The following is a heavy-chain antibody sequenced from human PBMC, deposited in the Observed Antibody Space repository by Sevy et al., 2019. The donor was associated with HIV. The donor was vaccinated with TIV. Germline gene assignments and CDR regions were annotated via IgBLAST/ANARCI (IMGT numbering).Heavy chain of an antibody. D-gene: IGHD3-22*01. V-gene: IGHV3-21*01. CDR3: ARALDYYDSGGYFY. CDR2: ISSASSYI. Sequence: GALRLSCVASGFIFSNYDMNWVRQAPGKGLEWVSSISSASSYIYYVDSVKGRFTVSRDNAKDSLYLQMHSLRAEDTATYYCARALDYYDSGGYFYWGLGTLVTVSS. J-gene: IGHJ4*02. CDR1: GFIFSNYD.